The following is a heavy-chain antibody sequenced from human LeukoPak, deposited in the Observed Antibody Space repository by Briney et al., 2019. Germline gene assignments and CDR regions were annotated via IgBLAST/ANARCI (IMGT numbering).Heavy chain of an antibody. Sequence: ASVTVSCKVSVYTLTELSMHWVRPPPGKGLEWMGGFDPEDGETIYAQKFKGRVTMTQDTSTDTVYIELSNLRSEDTSVYFCTTDILDYCDTTSCHKGNPWGQGTLVTVSS. J-gene: IGHJ5*02. D-gene: IGHD2-2*02. CDR1: VYTLTELS. V-gene: IGHV1-24*01. CDR3: TTDILDYCDTTSCHKGNP. CDR2: FDPEDGET.